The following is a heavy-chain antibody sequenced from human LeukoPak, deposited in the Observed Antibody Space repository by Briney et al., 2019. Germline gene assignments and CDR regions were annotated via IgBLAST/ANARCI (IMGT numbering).Heavy chain of an antibody. CDR2: ISAYNGNT. D-gene: IGHD1-26*01. Sequence: ASVKVSCKASRYTFTSYGISWVRQAPGQGLEWMGWISAYNGNTNYAQKLQGRVTMTTDTSTSTAYMELRSLRSDDTAVYYCARLVVGATLPDYWGQGTLVTVSS. J-gene: IGHJ4*02. CDR1: RYTFTSYG. CDR3: ARLVVGATLPDY. V-gene: IGHV1-18*01.